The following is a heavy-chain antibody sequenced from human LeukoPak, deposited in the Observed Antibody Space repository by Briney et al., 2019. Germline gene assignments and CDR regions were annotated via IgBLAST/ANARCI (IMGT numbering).Heavy chain of an antibody. CDR2: IYYSGST. V-gene: IGHV4-39*01. Sequence: PSETLSLTCTVSGGSISSSSYYWGWIRQPPGKGLEWIGSIYYSGSTYYNPSLKSRVTISVDTSKNQFSLKLSSVTAADTAVYYRARHLLSVGATEYDAFAIWGRGTMVTVSS. CDR3: ARHLLSVGATEYDAFAI. CDR1: GGSISSSSYY. D-gene: IGHD1-26*01. J-gene: IGHJ3*02.